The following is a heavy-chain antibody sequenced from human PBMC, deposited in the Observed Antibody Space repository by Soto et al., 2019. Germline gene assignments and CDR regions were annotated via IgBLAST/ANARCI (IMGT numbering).Heavy chain of an antibody. CDR3: ASVTRTCISTSCYRYYYGMDV. J-gene: IGHJ6*02. V-gene: IGHV4-34*01. Sequence: SETLSLTCAVYGGSFSGYYWSWIRQPPGKGLEWIGDINHSGSTNYNPSLKSRVTISVDTSKNQFSLKLSSVTAADTAVYYCASVTRTCISTSCYRYYYGMDVWGQGTTVTVSS. CDR1: GGSFSGYY. CDR2: INHSGST. D-gene: IGHD2-2*02.